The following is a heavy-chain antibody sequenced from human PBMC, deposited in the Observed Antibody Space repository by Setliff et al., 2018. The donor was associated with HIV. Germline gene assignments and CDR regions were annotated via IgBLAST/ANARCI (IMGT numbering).Heavy chain of an antibody. D-gene: IGHD6-19*01. J-gene: IGHJ4*02. V-gene: IGHV4-61*09. CDR2: IHITGNT. CDR3: ARATWLVHPFPLYYSDY. Sequence: SETLSLTCSVSGGSINRGNYYWTWIRQSAGKGLEWIGHIHITGNTDYNPSLKSRVTISLDTARNQFSLSLSSVTAADTAVYCARATWLVHPFPLYYSDYWGQGTLVTVSS. CDR1: GGSINRGNYY.